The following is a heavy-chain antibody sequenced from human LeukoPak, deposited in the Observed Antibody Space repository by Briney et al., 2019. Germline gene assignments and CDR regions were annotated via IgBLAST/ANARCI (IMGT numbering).Heavy chain of an antibody. CDR1: GGSTSGFY. V-gene: IGHV4-59*01. J-gene: IGHJ6*04. CDR3: AGGGWSMDV. Sequence: SETLSLTCTVSGGSTSGFYWTWIRQPPGKGLEWIGYSYYSGSTNYNYNPSLKSRVTISVDTSKNQLSLKLSSVTAADTAVYYCAGGGWSMDVWGKGTTVTVSA. D-gene: IGHD1-26*01. CDR2: SYYSGSTNY.